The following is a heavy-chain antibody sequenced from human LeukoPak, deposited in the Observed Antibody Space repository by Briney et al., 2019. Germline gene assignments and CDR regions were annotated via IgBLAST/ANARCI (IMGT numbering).Heavy chain of an antibody. CDR3: ARDVEAAAGHNWFDP. Sequence: SETLSLTCTVSGYSISSGYYWGWIRQPPGKGLEWIGYIYYSGSTNYNPSLKSRVTISVDTSKNQFSLKLSSVTAADTAVYYCARDVEAAAGHNWFDPWGQGTLVTVSS. V-gene: IGHV4-61*01. D-gene: IGHD6-13*01. CDR1: GYSISSGYY. J-gene: IGHJ5*02. CDR2: IYYSGST.